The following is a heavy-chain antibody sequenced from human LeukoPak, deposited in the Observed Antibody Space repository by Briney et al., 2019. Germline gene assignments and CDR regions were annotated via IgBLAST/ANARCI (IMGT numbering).Heavy chain of an antibody. J-gene: IGHJ4*02. CDR1: GFTFSNYW. D-gene: IGHD2/OR15-2a*01. CDR2: IKQDGSQK. CDR3: ARAMAGPAGEYYLDY. Sequence: GGSLRLSCAASGFTFSNYWMSWVRQAPGKGLEWVANIKQDGSQKYYVDSVKGRFTISRDNAENSLYLQMNSLRAEDTAEYYCARAMAGPAGEYYLDYWGRGTLVTVSS. V-gene: IGHV3-7*01.